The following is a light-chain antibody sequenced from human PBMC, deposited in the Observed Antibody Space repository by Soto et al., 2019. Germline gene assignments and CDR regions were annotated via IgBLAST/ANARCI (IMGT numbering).Light chain of an antibody. CDR1: QSVLYSSHNKNF. CDR3: QQYFSTPHT. V-gene: IGKV4-1*01. J-gene: IGKJ2*01. CDR2: WAS. Sequence: DIVMTQSPDSLAVSLGERATINCRSSQSVLYSSHNKNFLAWYQQKPGQPPKLLIYWASTRESGIPDRFSGSGSGTDFTLTISILQAEDVAVYYCQQYFSTPHTFVQGTKLGIK.